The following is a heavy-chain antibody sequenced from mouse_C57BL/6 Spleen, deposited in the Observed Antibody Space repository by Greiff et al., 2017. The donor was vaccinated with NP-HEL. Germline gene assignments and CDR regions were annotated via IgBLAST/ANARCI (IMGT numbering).Heavy chain of an antibody. J-gene: IGHJ2*01. CDR1: GYAFTNYL. V-gene: IGHV1-54*01. D-gene: IGHD1-1*01. CDR3: ARGDYYGSSYFDY. Sequence: VQVVESGAELVRPGTSVKVSCKASGYAFTNYLIEWVKQRPGQGLEWIGVINPGSGGTNYNEKFKGKATLTADKSSSTAYMQLSSLTSEDSAVYFCARGDYYGSSYFDYGGQGTTLTVSS. CDR2: INPGSGGT.